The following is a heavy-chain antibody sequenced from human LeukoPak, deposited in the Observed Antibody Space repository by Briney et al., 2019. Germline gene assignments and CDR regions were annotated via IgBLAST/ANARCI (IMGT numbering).Heavy chain of an antibody. CDR2: INEDGSEK. CDR1: GFTLSSHW. Sequence: GSLRLSCTVSGFTLSSHWMSWLRHLPGKGLEWVTNINEDGSEKYFMDSVRGRFTISKDNAKNSLYLQMNSLRADDTAVYYCARDFTGSSRDWGQGALVTIS. V-gene: IGHV3-7*01. J-gene: IGHJ4*02. CDR3: ARDFTGSSRD. D-gene: IGHD1-26*01.